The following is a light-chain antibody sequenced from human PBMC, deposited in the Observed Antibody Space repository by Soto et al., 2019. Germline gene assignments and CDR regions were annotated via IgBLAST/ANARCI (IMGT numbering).Light chain of an antibody. V-gene: IGKV3-20*01. Sequence: ENVLTQSPGTLSLSPGERATLSCRVSQSVSSSYLAWYQQKPGQAPRLLIYGASSRATGIPDRFSGSGSGTDFTLTINRLEPEDFAVYYCQQYGSSPRTFGQGTKVEIK. CDR1: QSVSSSY. CDR3: QQYGSSPRT. J-gene: IGKJ1*01. CDR2: GAS.